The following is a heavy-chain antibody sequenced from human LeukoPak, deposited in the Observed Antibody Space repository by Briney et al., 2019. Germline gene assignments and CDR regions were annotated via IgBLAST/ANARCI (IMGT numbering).Heavy chain of an antibody. J-gene: IGHJ4*02. CDR1: GFTLSSYD. CDR2: IGTAGDT. V-gene: IGHV3-13*01. Sequence: GGSLRLSCATSGFTLSSYDMHWVRQATGKGLEWVSAIGTAGDTYYPGSVKGRFTISRENAKNSLYLQMNSLRAGDTAVYYCARGGFDYWGQGTLVTVSS. CDR3: ARGGFDY.